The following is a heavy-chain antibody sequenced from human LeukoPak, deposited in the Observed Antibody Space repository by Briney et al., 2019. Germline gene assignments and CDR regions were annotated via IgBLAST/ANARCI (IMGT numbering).Heavy chain of an antibody. CDR2: IKEGGGRK. Sequence: PGGSLRLSCAASGFTFSSYWMHWVRQPPGKGLEWVANIKEGGGRKHYVDSVGGRFTISRDNTKNSLYLQMNSLRAEDTAVYYCARDSVASGSLDYWGQGALVTVSS. J-gene: IGHJ4*02. CDR3: ARDSVASGSLDY. D-gene: IGHD3-10*01. CDR1: GFTFSSYW. V-gene: IGHV3-7*01.